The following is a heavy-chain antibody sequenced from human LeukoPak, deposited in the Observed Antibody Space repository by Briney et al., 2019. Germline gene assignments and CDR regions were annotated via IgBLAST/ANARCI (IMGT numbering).Heavy chain of an antibody. CDR2: IWYDGSNK. Sequence: GGSLRLSCAASGFTFSSYGMHWVRQAPGKGLEWVAVIWYDGSNKYYADSVKGRFTISRDNSKNTLYLQVNSLRAEDTAVYYCARPGDRGLYYFDYWGQGTLVTVSS. J-gene: IGHJ4*02. CDR1: GFTFSSYG. V-gene: IGHV3-33*01. CDR3: ARPGDRGLYYFDY.